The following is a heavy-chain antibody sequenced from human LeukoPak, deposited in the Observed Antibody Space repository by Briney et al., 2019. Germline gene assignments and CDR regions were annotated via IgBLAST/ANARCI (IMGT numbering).Heavy chain of an antibody. Sequence: SETLSLTCTVSGGSISSYYWGWIRQPPGKGLEWIGSIYYSGSTYYNPSLKSRVTISVDTSKNQFSLKLSSVTAADTAVYYCARQRAYVVGATLGGFDYWGQGTLVTVSS. CDR1: GGSISSYY. CDR2: IYYSGST. CDR3: ARQRAYVVGATLGGFDY. J-gene: IGHJ4*02. V-gene: IGHV4-39*01. D-gene: IGHD1-26*01.